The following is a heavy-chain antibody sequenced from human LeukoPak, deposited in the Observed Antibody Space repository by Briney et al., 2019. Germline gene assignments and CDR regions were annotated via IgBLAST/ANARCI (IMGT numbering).Heavy chain of an antibody. J-gene: IGHJ6*03. D-gene: IGHD6-13*01. V-gene: IGHV1-2*02. Sequence: ASVKVSCKASGYTFIGYYLHWVRQAPGQGLEWMGWINPNSGGTNYAQKFQGRVTMTRDTSISTAYMELSRLRSDDTAVYYCARVPLYSSSWYFYYYYYMDVWGKGTTVTVSS. CDR2: INPNSGGT. CDR3: ARVPLYSSSWYFYYYYYMDV. CDR1: GYTFIGYY.